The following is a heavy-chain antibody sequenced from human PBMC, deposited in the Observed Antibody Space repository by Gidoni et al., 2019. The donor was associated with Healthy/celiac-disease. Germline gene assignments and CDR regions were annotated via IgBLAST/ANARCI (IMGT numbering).Heavy chain of an antibody. CDR1: GFTFSSYS. CDR3: ARDYYDSSGYYSH. Sequence: EVQLVESGGGLVKPGGSLRLSCAASGFTFSSYSMNWVRQAPGKGLEWVASISSSSSYIYYADSVNGRFTISRDNAKNSLYLQMNSLRAEDTAVYYCARDYYDSSGYYSHWGQGTLVTVSS. CDR2: ISSSSSYI. D-gene: IGHD3-22*01. J-gene: IGHJ4*02. V-gene: IGHV3-21*01.